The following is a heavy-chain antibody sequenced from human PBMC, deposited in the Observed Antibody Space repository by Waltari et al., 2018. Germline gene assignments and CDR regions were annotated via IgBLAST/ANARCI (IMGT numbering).Heavy chain of an antibody. D-gene: IGHD6-19*01. Sequence: QVQLQESGPGLVKPSKTLSLPCAVSGGSVSGGTYYWSWVRQPAGKVLEWIGRCFSSGFTNYNTSLTSRVPISVDTSKNHFSLNLSSVTAADSAVYYCARTLEKTYGGWYLDTWGKGIRVAVSS. V-gene: IGHV4-61*02. CDR1: GGSVSGGTYY. CDR2: CFSSGFT. J-gene: IGHJ4*02. CDR3: ARTLEKTYGGWYLDT.